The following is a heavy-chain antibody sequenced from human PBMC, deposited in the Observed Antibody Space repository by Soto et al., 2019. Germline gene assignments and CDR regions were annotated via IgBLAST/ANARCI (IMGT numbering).Heavy chain of an antibody. Sequence: QVQLQESGPGLVKPSETLSLTCTVSGGSISSYYWSWIRQPPGKGLEWIGYIYYSGSTNYNPSLKRRVTIPVDTSKNQFSLKLSSVTAADTAVYYCAREGVSSSWYNYYAMDVWGQGTTVTVSS. CDR3: AREGVSSSWYNYYAMDV. CDR1: GGSISSYY. CDR2: IYYSGST. D-gene: IGHD6-13*01. J-gene: IGHJ6*02. V-gene: IGHV4-59*01.